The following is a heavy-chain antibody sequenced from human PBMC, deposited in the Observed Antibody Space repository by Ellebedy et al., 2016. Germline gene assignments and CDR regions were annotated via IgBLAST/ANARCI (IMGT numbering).Heavy chain of an antibody. D-gene: IGHD2-15*01. V-gene: IGHV3-53*01. CDR3: ARGVGSGWFDP. CDR2: MVSDGNT. Sequence: GESLKISCAASGFTVSTNYMKWVRQAPGKGLEWGAAMVSDGNTYYADSVKGRFTISRDNSKNSLYLQMNSLRAEDTDVYYCARGVGSGWFDPWGQGTLVTVSS. J-gene: IGHJ5*02. CDR1: GFTVSTNY.